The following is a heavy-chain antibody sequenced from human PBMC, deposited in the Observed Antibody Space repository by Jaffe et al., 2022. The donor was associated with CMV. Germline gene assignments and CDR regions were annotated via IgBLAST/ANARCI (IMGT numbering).Heavy chain of an antibody. J-gene: IGHJ4*02. CDR3: ARDFSPGFSSSWYEAGAH. D-gene: IGHD6-13*01. CDR1: GFTFSDYY. CDR2: ISSSSSYT. Sequence: QVQLVESGGGLVKPGGSLRLSCAASGFTFSDYYMSWIRQAPGKGLEWVSYISSSSSYTNYADSVKGRFTISRDNAKNSLYLQMNSLRAEDTAVYYCARDFSPGFSSSWYEAGAHWGQGTLVTVSS. V-gene: IGHV3-11*06.